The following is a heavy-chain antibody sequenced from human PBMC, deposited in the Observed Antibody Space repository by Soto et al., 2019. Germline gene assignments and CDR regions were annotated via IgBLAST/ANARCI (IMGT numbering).Heavy chain of an antibody. CDR2: ISRSSTI. CDR1: GXTFSNYN. J-gene: IGHJ6*02. Sequence: EVQLVESGGGLVQPGGSLRLSCAASGXTFSNYNMNWVRQAPGKGLEWVSYISRSSTIYYADSVRGRFTISRDNAKDSLYLQMNSLRAEDTAVYYCAXXXXXXYXXXXXXYGMDVWGQGTTVTVSS. V-gene: IGHV3-48*01. CDR3: AXXXXXXYXXXXXXYGMDV.